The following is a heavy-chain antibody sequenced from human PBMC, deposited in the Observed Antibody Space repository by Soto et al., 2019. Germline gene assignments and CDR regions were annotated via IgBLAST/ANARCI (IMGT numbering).Heavy chain of an antibody. D-gene: IGHD6-19*01. Sequence: GASVKVSCKASGYTFTSYYRHWVRQAPGQGLEWMGIINPSGGSTSYAQKFQGRVTMTRDTSTSTVYMELSSLRSEDTAVYYCASDFWRTSAVAGTGYSWFDPWGQGTLVTVTS. CDR3: ASDFWRTSAVAGTGYSWFDP. CDR1: GYTFTSYY. J-gene: IGHJ5*02. CDR2: INPSGGST. V-gene: IGHV1-46*01.